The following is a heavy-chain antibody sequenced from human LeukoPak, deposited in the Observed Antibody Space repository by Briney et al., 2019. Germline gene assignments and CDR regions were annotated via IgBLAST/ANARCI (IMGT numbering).Heavy chain of an antibody. CDR3: ASPKYTNGPFNY. Sequence: GGSLRLSCAASGFIASNNYMTWVRQSPGKGLESVSVLYNTGDTYYADSVKGRFTISRDNSNNTLYLQMNSLRVEDTAVYYCASPKYTNGPFNYWGQGALVTVSS. J-gene: IGHJ4*02. D-gene: IGHD6-19*01. V-gene: IGHV3-53*01. CDR2: LYNTGDT. CDR1: GFIASNNY.